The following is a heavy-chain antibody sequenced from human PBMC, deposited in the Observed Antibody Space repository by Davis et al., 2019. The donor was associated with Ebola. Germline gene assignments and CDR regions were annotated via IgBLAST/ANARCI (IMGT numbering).Heavy chain of an antibody. Sequence: MPSETLSLTCTVSGGSISGYYWSWIRQPPGKGLEWIGYIFHSGRTNYNPSLKSRVTISLDTSKNQFSLKLTSVTAADTAMYYCARDSDGFDLWGRGTMVTVSS. V-gene: IGHV4-59*01. CDR1: GGSISGYY. CDR3: ARDSDGFDL. CDR2: IFHSGRT. J-gene: IGHJ3*01.